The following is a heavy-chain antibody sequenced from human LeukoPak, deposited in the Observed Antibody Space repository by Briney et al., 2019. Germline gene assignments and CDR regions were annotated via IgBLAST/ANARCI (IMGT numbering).Heavy chain of an antibody. CDR1: GYTFTNYA. CDR3: ARGYGGNPPQY. J-gene: IGHJ4*02. D-gene: IGHD4-23*01. V-gene: IGHV7-4-1*02. CDR2: LNTNTGDP. Sequence: ASVKVSCKAFGYTFTNYAMNWVRPAPGQGLEWMGWLNTNTGDPTSAQDFTGRFVFSLDTSVSTAYLQITTLKAEDNAVYYCARGYGGNPPQYWGQGTLVTVSS.